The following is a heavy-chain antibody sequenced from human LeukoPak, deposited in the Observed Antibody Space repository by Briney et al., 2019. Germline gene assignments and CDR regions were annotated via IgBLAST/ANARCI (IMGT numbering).Heavy chain of an antibody. V-gene: IGHV3-21*01. Sequence: GGSLRLSCAASGFTFSTCTMNWVRQAPGKGLEWVSYISSSGNYVDYADSVRGRFTISRDNAKNSLFLQMNSLRAEDTAVYYCAGEFSNSPASMDVWGQGTTVTVSS. J-gene: IGHJ6*02. CDR3: AGEFSNSPASMDV. CDR2: ISSSGNYV. CDR1: GFTFSTCT. D-gene: IGHD3-3*01.